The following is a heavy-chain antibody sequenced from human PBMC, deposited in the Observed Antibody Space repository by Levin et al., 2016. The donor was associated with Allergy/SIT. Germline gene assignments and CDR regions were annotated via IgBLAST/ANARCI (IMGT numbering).Heavy chain of an antibody. D-gene: IGHD3-10*01. Sequence: ASVKVSCKASGYTFTSYAMHWVRQAPGQRLEWMGWINAGNGNTKYSQKFQGRVTITRDTSASTAYMELSSLRSEDTAVYYCARVLTPVRGVNNWFDPWGQGTLVTVSS. CDR3: ARVLTPVRGVNNWFDP. J-gene: IGHJ5*02. V-gene: IGHV1-3*01. CDR2: INAGNGNT. CDR1: GYTFTSYA.